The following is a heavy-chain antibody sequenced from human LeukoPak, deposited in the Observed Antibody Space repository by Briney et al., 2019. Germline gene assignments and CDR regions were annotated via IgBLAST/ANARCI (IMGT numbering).Heavy chain of an antibody. J-gene: IGHJ4*02. CDR1: GYTFTSYG. CDR3: ARDFVDTVMVVDY. Sequence: ASVKVSCKASGYTFTSYGISWVRQAPGQGLEWMGWISAYNGNTNYAQKFQDRVTMTKDTPTSTAYMELRSLRSDDTAVYYCARDFVDTVMVVDYWGQGTLVTVSS. CDR2: ISAYNGNT. D-gene: IGHD5-18*01. V-gene: IGHV1-18*01.